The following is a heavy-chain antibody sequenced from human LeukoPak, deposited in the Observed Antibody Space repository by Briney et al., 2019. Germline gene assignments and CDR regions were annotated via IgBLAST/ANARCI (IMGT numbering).Heavy chain of an antibody. CDR3: AREVGTPQAFDI. CDR1: RFTFSNYG. D-gene: IGHD1-26*01. CDR2: INSSSSTI. V-gene: IGHV3-48*01. Sequence: GGSLRLSCAASRFTFSNYGLNWVRQAPGKGLEWVSSINSSSSTIYYADSVRGRFTISRDNAKNSLYLQMNSLRAEDTAIYYCAREVGTPQAFDIWGQGTMVTVSS. J-gene: IGHJ3*02.